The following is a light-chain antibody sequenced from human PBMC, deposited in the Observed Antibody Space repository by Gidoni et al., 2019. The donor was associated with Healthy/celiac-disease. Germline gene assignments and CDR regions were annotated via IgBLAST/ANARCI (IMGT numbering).Light chain of an antibody. J-gene: IGKJ3*01. CDR1: QSISSY. Sequence: DIQMTQSPSSLSASVGDRVTITCRASQSISSYLNWYQQKPGKAPKLLIYAASSLQSGVPSRFSVSGSGTDFTLTISSLQPEDFATYYCQQSYSTLLTFGPXTNVDIK. CDR3: QQSYSTLLT. CDR2: AAS. V-gene: IGKV1-39*01.